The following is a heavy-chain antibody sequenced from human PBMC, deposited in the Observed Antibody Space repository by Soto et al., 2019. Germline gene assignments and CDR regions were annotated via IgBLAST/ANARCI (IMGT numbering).Heavy chain of an antibody. CDR2: ISGGGGDT. CDR3: VKDRDDYGYYSAFDI. Sequence: GGSLRLSCAAAGFTFSNHAMYWVRQAPGKGLEWVSAISGGGGDTYYTDSVKGRFTISRDNSKNTLYLQMINLSAEDTAVYSCVKDRDDYGYYSAFDIWGQGTMVTVSS. D-gene: IGHD4-17*01. J-gene: IGHJ3*02. CDR1: GFTFSNHA. V-gene: IGHV3-23*01.